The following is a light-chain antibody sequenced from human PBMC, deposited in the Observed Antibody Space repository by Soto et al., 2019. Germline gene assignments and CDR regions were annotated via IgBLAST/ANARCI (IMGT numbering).Light chain of an antibody. CDR3: QQSYSTPIT. CDR1: QSISSY. V-gene: IGKV1-39*01. CDR2: AAS. Sequence: IQMTQSPSSLPASVGDRVAITCGASQSISSYLNWYQQKPGKAPKLLIYAASSLQSGVPSRFSGSGSGTDFTLTISSLQPEDFATYYCQQSYSTPITFGQGTRLEIK. J-gene: IGKJ5*01.